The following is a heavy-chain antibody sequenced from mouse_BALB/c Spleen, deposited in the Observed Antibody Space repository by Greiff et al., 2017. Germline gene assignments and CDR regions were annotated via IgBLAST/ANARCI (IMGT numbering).Heavy chain of an antibody. CDR1: GFTFSSYA. CDR3: ARSDYGYGYYAMDY. J-gene: IGHJ4*01. CDR2: ISSGSSTI. Sequence: EVQVVESGGGLVKPGGSLKLSCAASGFTFSSYAMSWVRQTPEKRLEWVASISSGSSTIYYADTVKGRFTISRDNPKNTLFLQMTSLRSEDTAMYYCARSDYGYGYYAMDYWGQGTSVTVSS. D-gene: IGHD1-2*01. V-gene: IGHV5-17*02.